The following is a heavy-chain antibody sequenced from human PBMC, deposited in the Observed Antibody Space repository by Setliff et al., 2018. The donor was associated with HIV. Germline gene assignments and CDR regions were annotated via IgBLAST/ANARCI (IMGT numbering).Heavy chain of an antibody. Sequence: VASVKVSCKASGGTFSSYAISWVRQAPGQGLEWMGGIIPIFGTANYAQKFQGRVTITADESTSTAYMELSSLRSEDTAVYYCARGADYYDTSDSGEDAFDIWGQGTMVTVSS. D-gene: IGHD3-22*01. CDR2: IIPIFGTA. J-gene: IGHJ3*02. V-gene: IGHV1-69*13. CDR3: ARGADYYDTSDSGEDAFDI. CDR1: GGTFSSYA.